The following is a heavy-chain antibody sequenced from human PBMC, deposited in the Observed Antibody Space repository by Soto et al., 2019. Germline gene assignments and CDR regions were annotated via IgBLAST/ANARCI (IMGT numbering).Heavy chain of an antibody. V-gene: IGHV3-23*01. CDR2: ISGSGGNT. CDR1: GFTFSTYA. CDR3: AKRSLAGTYYLGTMDV. Sequence: GGSLRLSCAASGFTFSTYAMSWVRQAPGKGLEWVSAISGSGGNTYYTDSVKGRFTISRDNSKNTLYLQMNSLRAEDTAVYYCAKRSLAGTYYLGTMDVWGQGTTVTVSS. J-gene: IGHJ6*02. D-gene: IGHD3-10*01.